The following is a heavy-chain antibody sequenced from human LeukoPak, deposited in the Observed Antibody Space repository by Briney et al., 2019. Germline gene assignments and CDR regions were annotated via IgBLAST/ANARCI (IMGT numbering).Heavy chain of an antibody. CDR2: ISASGGST. Sequence: GGSLRLSCAASGFTFSSYAMSWVRQAPGKGLEWVSAISASGGSTCYADSVKGRFTISRDNSKNTLYLQMNSLRAEDTAVYYCAKDRNSGSYSFFDYWGQGTLVTVSS. CDR3: AKDRNSGSYSFFDY. CDR1: GFTFSSYA. D-gene: IGHD1-26*01. V-gene: IGHV3-23*01. J-gene: IGHJ4*02.